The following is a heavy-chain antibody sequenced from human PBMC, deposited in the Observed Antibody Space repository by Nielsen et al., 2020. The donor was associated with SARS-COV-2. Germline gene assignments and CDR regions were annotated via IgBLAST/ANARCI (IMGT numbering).Heavy chain of an antibody. CDR1: GGSISSYY. D-gene: IGHD3-3*01. J-gene: IGHJ4*02. V-gene: IGHV4-59*06. CDR3: ARQRRRTIFGVVMEIDY. CDR2: IYYSGST. Sequence: SETLSLTCTVSGGSISSYYWSWIRQHPGKGLEWIGYIYYSGSTYYNPSLKSRVTISVDTSKNQFSLKLSSVTAADTAVYYCARQRRRTIFGVVMEIDYWGQGTLVTVSS.